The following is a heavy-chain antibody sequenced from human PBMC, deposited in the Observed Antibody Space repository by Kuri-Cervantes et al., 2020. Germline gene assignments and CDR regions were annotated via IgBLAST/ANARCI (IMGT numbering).Heavy chain of an antibody. J-gene: IGHJ4*02. CDR1: GFTFSTYW. Sequence: GESLKISCAASGFTFSTYWMHWVRQAPGKGLEWVSSISGGGIITYYADSVKGRFTISRDNSKNTLYLQMNSLRVDDTAVYFCTKNPATGEPPLTPYYFDYWGQGTLVTVSS. CDR2: ISGGGIIT. D-gene: IGHD7-27*01. V-gene: IGHV3-NL1*01. CDR3: TKNPATGEPPLTPYYFDY.